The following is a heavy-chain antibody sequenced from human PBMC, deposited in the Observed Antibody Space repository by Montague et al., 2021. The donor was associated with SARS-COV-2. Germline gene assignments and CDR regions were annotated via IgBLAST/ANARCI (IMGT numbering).Heavy chain of an antibody. J-gene: IGHJ6*02. Sequence: SETLSLTCTVSGGSISNYYWSWIRQPPRKGQELICFISHTYSSNDNSSPARRVPITIYAAKCQFPLTVRSVTAADTAVYYCAWAGQFAYGLDVWGQGTTVTVSS. D-gene: IGHD3-16*01. CDR2: ISHTYSS. CDR1: GGSISNYY. V-gene: IGHV4-4*08. CDR3: AWAGQFAYGLDV.